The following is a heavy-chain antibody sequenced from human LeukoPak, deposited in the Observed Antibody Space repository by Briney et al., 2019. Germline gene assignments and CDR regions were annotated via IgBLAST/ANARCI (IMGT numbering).Heavy chain of an antibody. CDR3: ASLDTAKQPLANH. CDR2: IREERGQE. D-gene: IGHD5-18*01. J-gene: IGHJ5*02. CDR1: GFTFSSYA. V-gene: IGHV3-7*03. Sequence: GGSLRLSCAASGFTFSSYAMHCVRQAPGKGLEWVANIREERGQEYYVDSVKGRFTISKNSAKNSLYLQMNTLRVEDTAMYYCASLDTAKQPLANHWGQGTLVTVSS.